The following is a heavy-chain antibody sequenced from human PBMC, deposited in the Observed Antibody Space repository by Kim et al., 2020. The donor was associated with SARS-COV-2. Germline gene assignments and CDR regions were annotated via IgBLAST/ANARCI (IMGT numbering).Heavy chain of an antibody. CDR2: INSDGSST. CDR3: ARESAVAVGGAGIDY. CDR1: GFTFSSYW. J-gene: IGHJ4*02. Sequence: GGSLRLSCAASGFTFSSYWMHWVLQAPGKGLVWVSRINSDGSSTSYADSVKGPFTISRDNAKNTLYLQMNSLRAEDTAVYYCARESAVAVGGAGIDYWGQGTLVTVSS. D-gene: IGHD6-19*01. V-gene: IGHV3-74*01.